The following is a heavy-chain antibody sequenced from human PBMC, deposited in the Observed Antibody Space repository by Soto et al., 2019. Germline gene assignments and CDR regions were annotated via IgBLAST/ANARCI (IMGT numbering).Heavy chain of an antibody. V-gene: IGHV4-61*01. D-gene: IGHD3-9*01. Sequence: SETLSLNCTVSGASLTIGNHYWTWIRQPPGKGLEWIGYISYSAITNYNPSLKSRVAISADMSKNQFSLKLSSVTAADTAVYYCARVRYFAPDPWGQGTLVTVSS. J-gene: IGHJ5*02. CDR2: ISYSAIT. CDR3: ARVRYFAPDP. CDR1: GASLTIGNHY.